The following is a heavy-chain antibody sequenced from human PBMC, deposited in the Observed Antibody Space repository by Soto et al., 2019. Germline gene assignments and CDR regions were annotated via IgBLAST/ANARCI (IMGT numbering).Heavy chain of an antibody. D-gene: IGHD3-10*01. J-gene: IGHJ6*02. V-gene: IGHV1-69*13. Sequence: ASVKVSCKASGYAFTSYDINWVRQATGQGLEWMGWMSPIFGTANYAQKFQGRVTITADESTSTAYMELSSLRSEDTAVYYCARDLVVRGVPDYYYGMDVWGQGTTVTVSS. CDR2: MSPIFGTA. CDR3: ARDLVVRGVPDYYYGMDV. CDR1: GYAFTSYD.